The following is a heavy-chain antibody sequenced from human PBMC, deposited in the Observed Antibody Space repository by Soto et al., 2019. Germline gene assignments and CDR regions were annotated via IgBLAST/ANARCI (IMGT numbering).Heavy chain of an antibody. CDR1: GFTFSTYS. CDR3: ARDVDTTMVMGIDY. V-gene: IGHV3-21*01. CDR2: IRSSSSYI. J-gene: IGHJ4*02. Sequence: EVQLAESGGGLVKPGGSLRLSCVASGFTFSTYSMNWVRQAPGKGLEWVSSIRSSSSYIYYADSVKGRFTISRDNAKNSLYLQMNSLSDEDTAVYYCARDVDTTMVMGIDYWGQGTLVTVSS. D-gene: IGHD5-18*01.